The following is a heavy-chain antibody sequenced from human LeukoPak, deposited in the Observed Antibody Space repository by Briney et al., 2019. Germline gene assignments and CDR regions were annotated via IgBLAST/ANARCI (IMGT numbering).Heavy chain of an antibody. CDR1: GGSLSSSSYY. J-gene: IGHJ5*02. CDR2: IYYSGST. CDR3: ARGGGGMRIYGKNWFDP. V-gene: IGHV4-39*07. D-gene: IGHD3-16*01. Sequence: SETLSLTCTVSGGSLSSSSYYWGWIRQPPGKGLEWIGSIYYSGSTYYNPSLKSRVTISVDASKNQFSLKLSSVTAADTAVYYCARGGGGMRIYGKNWFDPWGQGTLVTVSS.